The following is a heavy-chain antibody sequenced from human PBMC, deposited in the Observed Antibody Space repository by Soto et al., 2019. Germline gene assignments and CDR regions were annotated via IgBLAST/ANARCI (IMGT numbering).Heavy chain of an antibody. D-gene: IGHD1-26*01. CDR2: FDPEHGEA. V-gene: IGHV1-24*01. Sequence: QVRLVQSGAEVKNPGASVKVSCKVLGYTVNDLSIHWVRQAPGKGLEWVGGFDPEHGEAVYAQKFRGRVTMTGETSTDTAYMELSNLRSEDTAVYYCVKGGSRGRYYYYYGMDVWGQGTTVTVSS. J-gene: IGHJ6*02. CDR1: GYTVNDLS. CDR3: VKGGSRGRYYYYYGMDV.